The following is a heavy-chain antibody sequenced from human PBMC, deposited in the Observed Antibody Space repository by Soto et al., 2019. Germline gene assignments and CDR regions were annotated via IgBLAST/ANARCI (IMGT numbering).Heavy chain of an antibody. CDR2: INHSGST. CDR1: GGSFSGYY. V-gene: IGHV4-34*01. CDR3: ARATLLRKIAAAATGWFDP. J-gene: IGHJ5*02. Sequence: PSETLSLTCAVYGGSFSGYYWSWIRQPPGKGLEWIGEINHSGSTNYNPSLKSRVTISVDTSKNQFSLKLSSVTAADTAVYYCARATLLRKIAAAATGWFDPWGQGTLVTVSS. D-gene: IGHD6-13*01.